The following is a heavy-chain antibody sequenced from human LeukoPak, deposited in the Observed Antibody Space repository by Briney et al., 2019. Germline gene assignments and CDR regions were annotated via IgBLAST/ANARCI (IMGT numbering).Heavy chain of an antibody. Sequence: ASVKVSCKASGYTFTSYGISWVRQAPGQGLEWMGWISAYNGNTNYAQKLQGRVTMTTDTSTSTAYMELRSLRSDDTAVYYCARDPIIVVVPAAPRDNWFDPWGRGTLVTVSS. J-gene: IGHJ5*02. CDR3: ARDPIIVVVPAAPRDNWFDP. CDR1: GYTFTSYG. D-gene: IGHD2-2*01. CDR2: ISAYNGNT. V-gene: IGHV1-18*01.